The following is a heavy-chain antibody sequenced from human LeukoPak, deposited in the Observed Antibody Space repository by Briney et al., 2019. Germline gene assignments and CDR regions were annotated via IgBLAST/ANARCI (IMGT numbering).Heavy chain of an antibody. Sequence: PSETLSLTCTVSGGSISSYYWSWIRQPPGKGLEWVGYIYYSGGTNYNPHPKSRVTISVDPSKNQFCLKLSSVTAADTAVYYCARSKRGASRGWFDPWGQGTLVTVSS. CDR2: IYYSGGT. CDR3: ARSKRGASRGWFDP. V-gene: IGHV4-59*01. CDR1: GGSISSYY. D-gene: IGHD3-10*01. J-gene: IGHJ5*02.